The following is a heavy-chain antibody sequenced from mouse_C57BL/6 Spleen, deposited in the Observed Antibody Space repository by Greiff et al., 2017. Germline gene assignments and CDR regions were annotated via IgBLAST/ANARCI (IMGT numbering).Heavy chain of an antibody. J-gene: IGHJ3*01. CDR1: GYTFPSYW. Sequence: QVQLQQPGTELVKPGASVKLSCKASGYTFPSYWMHWVKQRPCPGLEWIGNLNPNNGGTNYNEKFNSKATLTVDKSSSTAYMQLSSLTSEDSAVYYCAREGFYRQAWFAYWGQGTLVTVSA. CDR3: AREGFYRQAWFAY. CDR2: LNPNNGGT. V-gene: IGHV1-53*01.